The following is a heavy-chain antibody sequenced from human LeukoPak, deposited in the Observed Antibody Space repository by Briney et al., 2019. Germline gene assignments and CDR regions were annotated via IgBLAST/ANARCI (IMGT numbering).Heavy chain of an antibody. CDR1: RYTFTTYW. J-gene: IGHJ4*02. V-gene: IGHV5-51*01. CDR2: IYPGDYDT. Sequence: GESLNISCKGSRYTFTTYWIGWVRQLPRKGLGWVGIIYPGDYDTRYRTSFQGQVTISADKSINTAYLQWSSLTDSDTAMYYCGRPNCYYDSRGYYYFDYWGQGTLVTVSS. D-gene: IGHD3-22*01. CDR3: GRPNCYYDSRGYYYFDY.